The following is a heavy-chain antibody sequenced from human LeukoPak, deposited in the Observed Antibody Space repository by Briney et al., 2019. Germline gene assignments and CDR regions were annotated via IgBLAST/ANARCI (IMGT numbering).Heavy chain of an antibody. CDR2: IWYDGSNK. CDR3: ATENPYYDFWSGYSGGYFDY. V-gene: IGHV3-33*01. J-gene: IGHJ4*02. CDR1: GFTFSSYG. D-gene: IGHD3-3*01. Sequence: GGSLRLSCAASGFTFSSYGMHWVRQAPGKGLEWVAVIWYDGSNKYYADSVKGRFTISRDNSKNTLYLQMNSLRAEDTAVYYCATENPYYDFWSGYSGGYFDYWGQGTLVTVSS.